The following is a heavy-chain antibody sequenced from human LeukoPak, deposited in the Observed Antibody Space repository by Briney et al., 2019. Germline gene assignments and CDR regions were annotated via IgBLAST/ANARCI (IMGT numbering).Heavy chain of an antibody. CDR3: ARHGIEDSTRDYFDS. V-gene: IGHV4-30-2*03. CDR2: IYHSGST. Sequence: PSETLSLTCTVSGGSISSGGYYWSWIRQPPGKGLEWIGYIYHSGSTYYNPSLKSRLTTSIDTSRNQFSLRLSSVTAADTAVYYCARHGIEDSTRDYFDSWGQGTLVTVSS. D-gene: IGHD6-13*01. CDR1: GGSISSGGYY. J-gene: IGHJ4*02.